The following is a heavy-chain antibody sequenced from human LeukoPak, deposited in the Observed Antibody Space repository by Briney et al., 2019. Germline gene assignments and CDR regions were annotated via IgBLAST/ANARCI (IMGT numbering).Heavy chain of an antibody. V-gene: IGHV3-7*01. J-gene: IGHJ4*02. CDR1: GFTFSSYW. CDR3: ARDSPRKYSGYENSPP. CDR2: IKQDGSEK. Sequence: GGSLRLSCAASGFTFSSYWMSWVRQAPGKGLEWVANIKQDGSEKYYVDSVKGRFTISRDNAKNSLYLQMNSLRAEDTAVYYCARDSPRKYSGYENSPPGGQGTLVTVSS. D-gene: IGHD5-12*01.